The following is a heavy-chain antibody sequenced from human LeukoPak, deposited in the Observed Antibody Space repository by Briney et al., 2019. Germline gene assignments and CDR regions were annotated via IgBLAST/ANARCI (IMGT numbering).Heavy chain of an antibody. Sequence: GGSLRLSCAASGFTFSSYEMNWVRQAPGKGLEWVSYISSSGSTIYYADSVKGRFTISRDNAKNSLYLQMNSLRAEDTTVYYCARDELGGAHYFDYWGQGTLVTVSS. D-gene: IGHD2-21*01. CDR3: ARDELGGAHYFDY. V-gene: IGHV3-48*03. CDR2: ISSSGSTI. CDR1: GFTFSSYE. J-gene: IGHJ4*02.